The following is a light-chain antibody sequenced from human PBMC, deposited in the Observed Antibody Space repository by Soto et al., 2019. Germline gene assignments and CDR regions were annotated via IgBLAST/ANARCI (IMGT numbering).Light chain of an antibody. CDR3: QHYNNWPLT. CDR2: KAS. CDR1: QSISSW. Sequence: DIQMTQSPAILSASVGDRVTITCRASQSISSWLAWYQQKPGKAPNLLIHKASHLESGVPSRFSGSGSGTEFTLTISSLQPGDFATYYCQHYNNWPLTFGGGTKVDI. J-gene: IGKJ4*01. V-gene: IGKV1-5*03.